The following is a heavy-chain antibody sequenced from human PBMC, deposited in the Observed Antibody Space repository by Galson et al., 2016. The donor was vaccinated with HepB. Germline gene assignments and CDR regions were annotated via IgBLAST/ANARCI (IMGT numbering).Heavy chain of an antibody. J-gene: IGHJ6*02. V-gene: IGHV3-48*02. D-gene: IGHD6-19*01. Sequence: SLRLSCAASGFTFSSYSMNWVRQAPGKGLEWVSYTSSSSTIYYADSVKGRFTISRDNAKNSLYLQMNSLRDEDTAVYYCARDLSSGWYSPYYYYGMDVWGQGTTVTVSS. CDR3: ARDLSSGWYSPYYYYGMDV. CDR1: GFTFSSYS. CDR2: TSSSSTI.